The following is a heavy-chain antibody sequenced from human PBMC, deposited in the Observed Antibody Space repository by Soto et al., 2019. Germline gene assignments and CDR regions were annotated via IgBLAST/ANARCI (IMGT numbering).Heavy chain of an antibody. J-gene: IGHJ1*01. D-gene: IGHD3-16*02. CDR2: LHSAGNP. V-gene: IGHV3-66*04. Sequence: GGSLRLSCAASGFTVNSNYMHWVRQAPGKGLEWVSVLHSAGNPYYADSVKGRFTISSDTSDNTLYLQMNALRADDTAIYYCAKRRLNTITSLSDWRGQGVQVTVSS. CDR3: AKRRLNTITSLSDW. CDR1: GFTVNSNY.